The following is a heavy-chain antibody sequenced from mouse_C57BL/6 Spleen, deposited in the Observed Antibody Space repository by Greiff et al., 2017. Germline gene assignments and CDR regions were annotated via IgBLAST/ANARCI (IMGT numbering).Heavy chain of an antibody. CDR2: INPSTGGT. CDR3: AREGGLRRYFDV. D-gene: IGHD2-4*01. Sequence: VQLKESGPELVKPGASVKISCKASGYSFTGYYMNWVKQSPEKSLEWIGEINPSTGGTTYNQKFKAKATLTVDKSSSTAYMQLKSLTSEDAAVYYCAREGGLRRYFDVWGTGTTVTVSS. J-gene: IGHJ1*03. CDR1: GYSFTGYY. V-gene: IGHV1-42*01.